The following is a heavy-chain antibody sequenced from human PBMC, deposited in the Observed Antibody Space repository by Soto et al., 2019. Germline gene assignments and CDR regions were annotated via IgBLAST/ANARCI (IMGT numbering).Heavy chain of an antibody. CDR2: ISTDGRNK. J-gene: IGHJ3*02. CDR1: GFTFSSYA. CDR3: VRAYSSYDAFDI. V-gene: IGHV3-30*04. D-gene: IGHD4-4*01. Sequence: QVQLVESGGGVVQPGRSLRLSCAASGFTFSSYAMHWVRQAPGKGLEWVAVISTDGRNKYYADSVKGRFTISRDNSKNTLYLQMNSLRAEDTAVYYCVRAYSSYDAFDIWGQGTMVIVSS.